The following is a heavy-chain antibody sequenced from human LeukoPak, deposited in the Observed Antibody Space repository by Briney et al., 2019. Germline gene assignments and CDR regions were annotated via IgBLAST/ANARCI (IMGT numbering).Heavy chain of an antibody. V-gene: IGHV3-30*04. J-gene: IGHJ4*02. Sequence: GRSLRLSCAASGFTFSSYAMHWVRQAPGKGLEWVAVISYDGSNKYYADSVKGRFTISRDNSKNTRYLQMNSLRAEDTAVYYCARASDGTEDYWGQGTLVTVSS. CDR3: ARASDGTEDY. D-gene: IGHD5-18*01. CDR2: ISYDGSNK. CDR1: GFTFSSYA.